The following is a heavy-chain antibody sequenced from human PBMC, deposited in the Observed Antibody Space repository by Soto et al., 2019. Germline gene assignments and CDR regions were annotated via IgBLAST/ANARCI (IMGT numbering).Heavy chain of an antibody. Sequence: QVQLVQSGAEVKKPGASVKVSCKAFGYTFTTYGINWVRQAPGQGLEWMGWVSPYNGDTTYARKAQGRVTMTTDTSTRTAYLELRSLRSDDTGVYYCAREVGHMDVWGQGTTVTVSS. CDR3: AREVGHMDV. CDR2: VSPYNGDT. V-gene: IGHV1-18*04. D-gene: IGHD2-2*01. CDR1: GYTFTTYG. J-gene: IGHJ6*02.